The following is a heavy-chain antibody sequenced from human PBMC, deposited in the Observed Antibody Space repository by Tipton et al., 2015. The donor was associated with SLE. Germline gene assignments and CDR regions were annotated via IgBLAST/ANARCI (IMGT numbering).Heavy chain of an antibody. Sequence: SLRLSCAASGFSFDDYAMHWVRQAPGKGLEWVAGIGWDSAYIAYEDSVEGRFTISRDNAKKSLYLQMDSLRPDDTDFYYCVRVGTPDYYMDVWGKGTRVTVSS. J-gene: IGHJ6*03. CDR3: VRVGTPDYYMDV. CDR2: IGWDSAYI. D-gene: IGHD7-27*01. V-gene: IGHV3-9*01. CDR1: GFSFDDYA.